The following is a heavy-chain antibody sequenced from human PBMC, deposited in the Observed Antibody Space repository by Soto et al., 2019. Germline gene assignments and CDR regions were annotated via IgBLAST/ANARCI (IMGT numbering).Heavy chain of an antibody. J-gene: IGHJ4*02. CDR1: GVTCGAYA. CDR3: TRDLDYYGSGTLIDY. CDR2: IRSKAYGGTT. D-gene: IGHD3-10*01. V-gene: IGHV3-49*03. Sequence: SMRLSCTASGVTCGAYAMSWFRQAPGKGLEWVGFIRSKAYGGTTEYAASVKGRFTISRDDSKSIAYLQMNSLKTEDTAVYYCTRDLDYYGSGTLIDYWGQGTLVTVSS.